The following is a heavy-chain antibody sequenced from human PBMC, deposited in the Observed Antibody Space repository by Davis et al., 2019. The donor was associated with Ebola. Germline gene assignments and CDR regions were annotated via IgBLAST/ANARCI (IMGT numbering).Heavy chain of an antibody. J-gene: IGHJ5*02. CDR1: GYSISSGYY. CDR2: MYHSGST. CDR3: ARDEGGFGAPNNWFDP. V-gene: IGHV4-38-2*02. D-gene: IGHD3-10*01. Sequence: PGGSLRLSCTVSGYSISSGYYWSWIRQPPGKGLEWIGSMYHSGSTYYNPSLKSRVTISVETSKNQLSLKLSSVTAADTAVYYCARDEGGFGAPNNWFDPWGQGTLVTVSS.